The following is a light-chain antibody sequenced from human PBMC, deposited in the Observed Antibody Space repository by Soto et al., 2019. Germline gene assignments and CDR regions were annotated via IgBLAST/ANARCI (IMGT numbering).Light chain of an antibody. V-gene: IGKV1-5*03. CDR1: QSISGS. J-gene: IGKJ1*01. CDR3: QQYNGYWT. CDR2: EAS. Sequence: DIQMTQSPSTLSASGGDRVTITCRASQSISGSLAWYQQKPGKAPKLLIYEASNIKSGVPSRFSGSGSGTEYTITSSSLQPDDFASYYCQQYNGYWTFGQGTKVEIK.